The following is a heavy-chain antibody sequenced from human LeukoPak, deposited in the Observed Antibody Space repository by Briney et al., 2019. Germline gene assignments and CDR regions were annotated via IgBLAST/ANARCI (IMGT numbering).Heavy chain of an antibody. CDR1: GYTFTSYD. Sequence: GASVKVSCKASGYTFTSYDINWVRQATGQGLEWMGWMNPNSGNTGYAQKLQGRVTMTRNTSISTAYMELSSVRPEDTAVYYCARRSSWYLDASDIWGQGTMVTVSS. CDR3: ARRSSWYLDASDI. J-gene: IGHJ3*02. V-gene: IGHV1-8*01. CDR2: MNPNSGNT. D-gene: IGHD6-13*01.